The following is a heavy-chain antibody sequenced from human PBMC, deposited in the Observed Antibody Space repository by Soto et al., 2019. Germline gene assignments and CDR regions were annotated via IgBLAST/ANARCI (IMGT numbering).Heavy chain of an antibody. Sequence: EVQLVQSGGALVQPGGSLRLSCAASGFTPSRLSMNWVRQAPGKGLEWISYINSAGSIIYYADSVKGRFTISRDNAKNSLYLQMNSLRAEDTAVYYCATETDFGWLDYPIHALDIWGQGTMVTVSS. V-gene: IGHV3-48*01. CDR1: GFTPSRLS. D-gene: IGHD3-9*01. CDR3: ATETDFGWLDYPIHALDI. CDR2: INSAGSII. J-gene: IGHJ3*02.